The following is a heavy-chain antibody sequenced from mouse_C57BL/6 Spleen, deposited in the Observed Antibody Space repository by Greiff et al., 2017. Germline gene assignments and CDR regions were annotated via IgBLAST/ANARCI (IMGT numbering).Heavy chain of an antibody. CDR2: IYPGDGDT. V-gene: IGHV1-82*01. D-gene: IGHD1-1*01. CDR3: ARPLDYYGSSLLDY. J-gene: IGHJ2*01. Sequence: QVQLQQSGPELVKPGASVKISCKASGYAFSSSWMNWVKQRPGKGLEWIGRIYPGDGDTNYNGKFKGKATLTADKSSSTAYMQLSSLTSEDSAVYFWARPLDYYGSSLLDYWGQGTTLTVSS. CDR1: GYAFSSSW.